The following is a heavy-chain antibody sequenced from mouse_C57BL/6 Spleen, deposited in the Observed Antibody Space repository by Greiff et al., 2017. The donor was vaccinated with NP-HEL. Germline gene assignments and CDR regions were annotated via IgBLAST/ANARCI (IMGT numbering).Heavy chain of an antibody. J-gene: IGHJ4*01. Sequence: QVHVKQPGAELVKPGASVKLSCKASGYTFTSYWMQWVKQRPGQGLEWIGEIDPSDSYTNYNQKFKGKATLTVDTSSSTAYMQLSSLTSEDSAVYYCARYATTVYAMDYWGQGTSVTVSS. CDR3: ARYATTVYAMDY. V-gene: IGHV1-50*01. CDR1: GYTFTSYW. CDR2: IDPSDSYT. D-gene: IGHD1-1*01.